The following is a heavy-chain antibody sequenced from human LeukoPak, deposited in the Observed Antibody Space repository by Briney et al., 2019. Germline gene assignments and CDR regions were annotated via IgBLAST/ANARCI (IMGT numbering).Heavy chain of an antibody. J-gene: IGHJ4*02. CDR2: IYTSGST. Sequence: KPSETLSLTCTVSGGSISSYYWSWIRQPPGKRLEWIGRIYTSGSTNYNPSLKSRVTMSVDTSKNQFSLRLSSATAADTAVYYCARELKEGFFDYWGQGTLVTVSS. CDR3: ARELKEGFFDY. V-gene: IGHV4-4*07. CDR1: GGSISSYY.